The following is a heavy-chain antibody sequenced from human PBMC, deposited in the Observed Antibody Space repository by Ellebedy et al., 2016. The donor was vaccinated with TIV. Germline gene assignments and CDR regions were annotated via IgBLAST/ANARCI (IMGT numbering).Heavy chain of an antibody. CDR3: AKRDLVAGAGEC. Sequence: GESLKISXVASGFTFTNYAMGWVRQAPGKGLEWVSLISGSGGSTYYADSVKGRFAISRDNSKNTLYLLMSSLRADDTAVYYCAKRDLVAGAGECWGQGTLVTVSS. D-gene: IGHD6-19*01. CDR2: ISGSGGST. J-gene: IGHJ1*01. V-gene: IGHV3-23*01. CDR1: GFTFTNYA.